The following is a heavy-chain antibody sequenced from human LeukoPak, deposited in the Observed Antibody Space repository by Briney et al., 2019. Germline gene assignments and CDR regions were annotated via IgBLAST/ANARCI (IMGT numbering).Heavy chain of an antibody. V-gene: IGHV3-30*02. CDR3: AKDFTYGSGSYYYFDY. J-gene: IGHJ4*02. CDR1: GFTFSSYE. CDR2: IRYDGSNK. Sequence: PGGSLRLSCTASGFTFSSYEMNWVRQAPGKGLEWVAFIRYDGSNKYYADSVKGRFTISRDNSKNTLYLQMNSLRAEDTAVYYYAKDFTYGSGSYYYFDYWGQGTLVTVSS. D-gene: IGHD3-10*01.